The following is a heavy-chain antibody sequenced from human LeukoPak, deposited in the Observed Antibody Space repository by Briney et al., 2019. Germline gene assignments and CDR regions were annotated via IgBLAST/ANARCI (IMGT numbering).Heavy chain of an antibody. CDR2: INHSGST. CDR1: GGSFSGYY. Sequence: SETLSLTCAVYGGSFSGYYWSWIRQPPGKGLEWIGEINHSGSTNYNPSLKSRVTISVDTSKNQFSLKLSSVTAADTAVYYCARHVPNTALDYWGQGTLVTVSS. CDR3: ARHVPNTALDY. V-gene: IGHV4-34*01. J-gene: IGHJ4*02. D-gene: IGHD5-18*01.